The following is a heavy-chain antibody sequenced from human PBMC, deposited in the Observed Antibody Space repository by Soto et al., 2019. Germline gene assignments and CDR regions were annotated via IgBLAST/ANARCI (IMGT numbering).Heavy chain of an antibody. CDR2: IYSGGST. V-gene: IGHV3-66*01. D-gene: IGHD3-22*01. CDR3: AREEHDSSGYYYMKGYYFDY. CDR1: GFTVSSNY. Sequence: GGSLRLSCAASGFTVSSNYMSWVRQAPGKGLEWVSVIYSGGSTYYADSVKGRFTISRDNSKNTLYLQMNSLRAEDTAVYYCAREEHDSSGYYYMKGYYFDYWGQGTLVTVSS. J-gene: IGHJ4*02.